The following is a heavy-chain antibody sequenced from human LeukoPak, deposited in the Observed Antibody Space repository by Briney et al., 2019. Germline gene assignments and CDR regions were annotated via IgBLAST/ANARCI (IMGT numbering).Heavy chain of an antibody. CDR2: ISSSGSTI. D-gene: IGHD4-23*01. CDR1: GFTFSDYY. Sequence: PGGSLRLSCAASGFTFSDYYMSWLRQAPGKGLEGVSYISSSGSTIYYADSVKGRFPISRDNAKNSLYLQMNSVRAEDTAVYYCAREASTTTVVTTRDAFDIWGQGTMVTVSS. CDR3: AREASTTTVVTTRDAFDI. J-gene: IGHJ3*02. V-gene: IGHV3-11*04.